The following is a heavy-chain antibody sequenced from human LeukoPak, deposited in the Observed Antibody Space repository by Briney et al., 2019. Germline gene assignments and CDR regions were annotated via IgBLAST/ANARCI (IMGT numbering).Heavy chain of an antibody. CDR3: ARDMGRAWYGPPDY. D-gene: IGHD6-13*01. CDR1: GFIFSNYG. J-gene: IGHJ4*02. CDR2: IWNDGSET. Sequence: TGRSLRLSCAASGFIFSNYGMHWVRQAPGKRLEWVAVIWNDGSETFHADSVKGRFRIARDNSKNTLYLQMNGLRAEDTAVYFCARDMGRAWYGPPDYWGQGTLVTVSS. V-gene: IGHV3-33*01.